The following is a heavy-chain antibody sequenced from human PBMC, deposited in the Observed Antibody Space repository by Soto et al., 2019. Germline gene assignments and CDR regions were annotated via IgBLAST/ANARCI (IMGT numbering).Heavy chain of an antibody. CDR1: GFTFSSYG. Sequence: GGSLRLSCAASGFTFSSYGMHWVRQAPGKGLEWVAVISYDGSNKYYADSVKGRFTISRDNSKNTLYLQMNSLRAEDTAVYYCAKGIVGATPDDWFDPWGQGTLVTVSS. CDR2: ISYDGSNK. V-gene: IGHV3-30*18. D-gene: IGHD1-26*01. J-gene: IGHJ5*02. CDR3: AKGIVGATPDDWFDP.